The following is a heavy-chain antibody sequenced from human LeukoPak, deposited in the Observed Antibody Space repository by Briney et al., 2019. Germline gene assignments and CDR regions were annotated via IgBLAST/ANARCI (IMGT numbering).Heavy chain of an antibody. V-gene: IGHV1-69*13. D-gene: IGHD1-1*01. Sequence: ASVKVSCKASGGTFSSFAINWVRQAPGQGLEWMGGVIPISGTVNYAQKFQGRVTITADESTSTAYTELSSLRAADTAVYYCARATGSAWEYFDYWGQGTLVTVSS. CDR3: ARATGSAWEYFDY. J-gene: IGHJ4*02. CDR1: GGTFSSFA. CDR2: VIPISGTV.